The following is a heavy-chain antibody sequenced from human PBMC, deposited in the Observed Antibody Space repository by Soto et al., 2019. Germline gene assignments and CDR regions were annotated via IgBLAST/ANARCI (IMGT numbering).Heavy chain of an antibody. CDR2: INSGNGKT. Sequence: ASVKVACKASVYIFMNFPLHCVLQAPGQTFEWMVWINSGNGKTEYSQKFQVRITIIRETSASTAYMELSDLRSEYTAVYYCARVPRFLFELVQVPAVMFEHWFDLWVQGTLVIVFS. J-gene: IGHJ5*02. CDR1: VYIFMNFP. D-gene: IGHD3-3*01. CDR3: ARVPRFLFELVQVPAVMFEHWFDL. V-gene: IGHV1-3*04.